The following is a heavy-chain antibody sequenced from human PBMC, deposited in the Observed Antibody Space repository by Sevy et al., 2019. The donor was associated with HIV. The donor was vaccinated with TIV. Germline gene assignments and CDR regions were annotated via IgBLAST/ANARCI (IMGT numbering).Heavy chain of an antibody. V-gene: IGHV3-30-3*01. D-gene: IGHD5-18*01. CDR3: ARHGGGEDTAMENYYYYGMDV. J-gene: IGHJ6*02. CDR1: GFTFSSYA. CDR2: TSYDGSNK. Sequence: GGSLRLSCAASGFTFSSYAMHWVRQAPGKGLEWVAVTSYDGSNKYYADSVKGRFTISRDNSKNTLYLQMNSLRAEDTAVYYCARHGGGEDTAMENYYYYGMDVWGQGTTVTVSS.